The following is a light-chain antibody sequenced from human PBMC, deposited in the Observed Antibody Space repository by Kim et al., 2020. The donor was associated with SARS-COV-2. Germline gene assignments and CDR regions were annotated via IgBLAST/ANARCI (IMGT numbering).Light chain of an antibody. Sequence: VAPGERATLSCRASQSVSGNLAWYQHKPGQAPRLLIYGASTRATGIPATFSGSGSGTEFTLTISSLQSEDFAVYYCQHYNKWPYTFGQGTKLEIK. CDR2: GAS. CDR1: QSVSGN. V-gene: IGKV3-15*01. J-gene: IGKJ2*01. CDR3: QHYNKWPYT.